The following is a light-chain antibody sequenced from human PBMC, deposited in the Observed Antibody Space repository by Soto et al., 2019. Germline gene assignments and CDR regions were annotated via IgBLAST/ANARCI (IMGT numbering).Light chain of an antibody. V-gene: IGLV2-23*02. J-gene: IGLJ1*01. CDR2: EVS. Sequence: QSALTQPASVSGSPGQSITISCTGTSSDVGNYNLVSWYQQHPGKAPKFMIYEVSKRPSGVSDRFSGSKSGNTASLTISGLQAEDEADYYCCSYATGATFVFGTGTKLTVL. CDR1: SSDVGNYNL. CDR3: CSYATGATFV.